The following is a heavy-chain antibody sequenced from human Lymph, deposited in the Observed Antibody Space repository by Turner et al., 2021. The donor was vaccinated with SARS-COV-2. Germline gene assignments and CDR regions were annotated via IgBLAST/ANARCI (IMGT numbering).Heavy chain of an antibody. J-gene: IGHJ4*02. D-gene: IGHD1-26*01. V-gene: IGHV3-7*01. Sequence: EVQLVVSGGGLVQPGGSLRLSCAASGFSFSYYWMSWVRQAPGKGLECVANIKQDGSEKYYVDSVKGRFTISRDNAKNSLFLQMNSLRAEDTAVYYCARMGSSSWYFDYWGQGTLVTVSS. CDR1: GFSFSYYW. CDR3: ARMGSSSWYFDY. CDR2: IKQDGSEK.